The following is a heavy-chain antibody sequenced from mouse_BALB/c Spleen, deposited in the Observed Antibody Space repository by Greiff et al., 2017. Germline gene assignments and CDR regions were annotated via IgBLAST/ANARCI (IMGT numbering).Heavy chain of an antibody. J-gene: IGHJ4*01. D-gene: IGHD1-1*01. Sequence: VKLQESGPGLVQPSQSLSITCTVSGFSLTSYGVHWVRQSPGKGLEWLGVIWSGGSTDYNAAFISRLSISKDNSKSQVFFKMNSLQANDTAIYYCARNPPTVVATGAMDYWGQGTSVTVSS. CDR3: ARNPPTVVATGAMDY. CDR1: GFSLTSYG. CDR2: IWSGGST. V-gene: IGHV2-2*02.